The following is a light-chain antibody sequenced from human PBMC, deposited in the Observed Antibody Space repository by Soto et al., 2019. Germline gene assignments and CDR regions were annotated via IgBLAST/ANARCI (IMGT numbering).Light chain of an antibody. CDR2: ATS. CDR3: QQYGDWPLT. Sequence: EIVVTQSPATLSVSPGERATLSCRASQSVGNNFAWYQQKPGQAPRLLIFATSTRATGVPARFSGSGSGTEFTLTISSLQSEDFAVYYCQQYGDWPLTCGGGAEVEIE. CDR1: QSVGNN. J-gene: IGKJ4*01. V-gene: IGKV3-15*01.